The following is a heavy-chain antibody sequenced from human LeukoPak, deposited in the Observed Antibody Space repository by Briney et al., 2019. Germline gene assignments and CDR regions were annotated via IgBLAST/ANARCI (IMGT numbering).Heavy chain of an antibody. CDR1: GFTFSSSG. CDR3: ARGRNTGRQFYFDY. V-gene: IGHV3-23*01. D-gene: IGHD5-18*01. Sequence: GGSLRLSCAASGFTFSSSGMGWVRQAPGKGLECVSPITGSGGSTSYTDSVKGRFTISRDNSKNALYLQMNSLRAEDTAVYYCARGRNTGRQFYFDYWGQGTLVTVAS. CDR2: ITGSGGST. J-gene: IGHJ4*02.